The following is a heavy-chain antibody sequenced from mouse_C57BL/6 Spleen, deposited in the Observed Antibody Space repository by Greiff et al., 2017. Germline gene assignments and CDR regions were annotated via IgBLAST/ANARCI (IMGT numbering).Heavy chain of an antibody. CDR1: GYTFTSYW. J-gene: IGHJ2*01. V-gene: IGHV1-50*01. CDR3: ARKESITTVG. D-gene: IGHD1-1*01. Sequence: QVQLQQPGAELVKPGASVKLSCKASGYTFTSYWMQWVKQRPGQGLEWIGEIDPSDSYTNYNQKFKGKATLTVDTSSSTAYMQLSSLTSEDSAVYYCARKESITTVGWGQGATLTVSS. CDR2: IDPSDSYT.